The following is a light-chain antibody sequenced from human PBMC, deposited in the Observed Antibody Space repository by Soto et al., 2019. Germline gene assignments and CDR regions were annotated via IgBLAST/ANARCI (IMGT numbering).Light chain of an antibody. V-gene: IGKV3-20*01. CDR1: QSVSSSY. CDR3: QQYGSSPLVT. CDR2: AAS. Sequence: EIVLTQSPGTLSLSPGERATLSCRASQSVSSSYLAWYQQKPGQPPRLLIYAASSRATGIPDRFSGSGSGTDFTLTISRLEPEDFAMYYCQQYGSSPLVTFGQGTRLEI. J-gene: IGKJ5*01.